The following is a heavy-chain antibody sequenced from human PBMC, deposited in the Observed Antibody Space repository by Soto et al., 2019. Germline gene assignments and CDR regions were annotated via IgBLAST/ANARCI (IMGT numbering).Heavy chain of an antibody. CDR3: AREYLSSTPSLSYCDY. CDR1: GYNFISHH. Sequence: QVQLVQSGAEVTKPGASVRLSCKASGYNFISHHIHWVRQAPGQGLEWMGFINPFDGSANHAQKLQGRVTMTRDKSTSTVDMERSSLRSEDAAVYYGAREYLSSTPSLSYCDYWCQGALVTVSP. J-gene: IGHJ4*02. D-gene: IGHD6-19*01. V-gene: IGHV1-46*04. CDR2: INPFDGSA.